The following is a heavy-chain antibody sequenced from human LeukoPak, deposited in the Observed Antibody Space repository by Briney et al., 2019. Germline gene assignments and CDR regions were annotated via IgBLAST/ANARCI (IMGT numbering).Heavy chain of an antibody. CDR2: IVGSSSNI. CDR3: ATDSPETAAFDY. J-gene: IGHJ4*02. Sequence: PGGSLRLSCTASGFSFSTYSMNWVRQAPGKGLEWVSYIVGSSSNIYYADSVKGRFTISRYNAKNSLYLQMDSLRTEDTAVYYCATDSPETAAFDYWGQGTLVTVSS. D-gene: IGHD1-1*01. V-gene: IGHV3-48*04. CDR1: GFSFSTYS.